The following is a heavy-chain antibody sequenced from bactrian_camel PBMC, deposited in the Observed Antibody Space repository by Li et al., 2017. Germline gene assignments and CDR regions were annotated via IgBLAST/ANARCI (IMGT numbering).Heavy chain of an antibody. V-gene: IGHV3S63*01. CDR3: ATDHSWTRYDENY. Sequence: HVQLVESGGGLVQAGGSLRLSCVGYEFSYNNYYMGWFRQAPGKEREGVAVITRIHGGTAYADSVKGRFIISRDNSKMTWSLQMNNLKSEDTAVYYCATDHSWTRYDENYWGQGTQVTVS. CDR1: EFSYNNYY. D-gene: IGHD6*01. J-gene: IGHJ4*01. CDR2: ITRIHGGT.